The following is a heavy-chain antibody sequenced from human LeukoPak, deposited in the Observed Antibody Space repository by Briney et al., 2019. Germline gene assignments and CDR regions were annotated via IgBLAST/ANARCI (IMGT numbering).Heavy chain of an antibody. CDR3: ARDRRDYYYYMDV. CDR2: INPSGGST. Sequence: ASVKVSCKASGYTFTSYYMHWVRQAPGQGLEWMGIINPSGGSTSYAQKFQGRVTMTRDMSTSTVYMELSSMRSEDTAVYYCARDRRDYYYYMDVWGKGTTVTVSS. J-gene: IGHJ6*03. V-gene: IGHV1-46*01. CDR1: GYTFTSYY.